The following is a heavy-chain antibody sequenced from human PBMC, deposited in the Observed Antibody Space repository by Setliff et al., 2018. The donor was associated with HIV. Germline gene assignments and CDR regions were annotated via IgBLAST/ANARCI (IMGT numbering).Heavy chain of an antibody. J-gene: IGHJ4*02. V-gene: IGHV3-53*01. CDR2: IYSGGST. CDR3: ARVDSGYDLAY. Sequence: GGSLRLSCAASGFTVSSNYMSWVRQAPGKGLEWVSFIYSGGSTSYADSVKGRFTISRDNSKNTLYLQMNSLRAEDTAVYYCARVDSGYDLAYWGQGTLVTVSS. D-gene: IGHD5-12*01. CDR1: GFTVSSNY.